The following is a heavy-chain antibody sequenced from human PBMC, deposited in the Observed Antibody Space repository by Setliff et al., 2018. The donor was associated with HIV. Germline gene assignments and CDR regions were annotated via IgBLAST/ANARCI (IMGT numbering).Heavy chain of an antibody. CDR3: ARGFSGDYLSTGYMDV. D-gene: IGHD3-22*01. J-gene: IGHJ6*03. CDR2: IYHSGST. CDR1: NYSISSAYY. V-gene: IGHV4-38-2*01. Sequence: TLSLTCAVSNYSISSAYYWGWIRHPPGKGLEWIGSIYHSGSTYYNPSLKSRVTISVDTSKNQFSLKLRSVTAADTAVYYCARGFSGDYLSTGYMDVWGKGTTVTVSS.